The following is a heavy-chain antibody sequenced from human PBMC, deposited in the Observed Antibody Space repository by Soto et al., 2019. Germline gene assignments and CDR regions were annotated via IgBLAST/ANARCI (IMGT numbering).Heavy chain of an antibody. CDR1: GGSFSGYY. CDR3: ARAPVAAAGTRWFDP. Sequence: SDTLSLTCAVYGGSFSGYYWSWIRQPPGKGLEWIGEINHSGSTNYNPSLKSRVTISVDTSKNQFYLKLSSVTAADTAVYYCARAPVAAAGTRWFDPWGKGTLVTVS. V-gene: IGHV4-34*01. CDR2: INHSGST. J-gene: IGHJ5*02. D-gene: IGHD6-13*01.